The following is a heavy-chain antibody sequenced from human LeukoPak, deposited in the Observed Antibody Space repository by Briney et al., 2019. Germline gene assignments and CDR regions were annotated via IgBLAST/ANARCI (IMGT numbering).Heavy chain of an antibody. CDR3: ARGPLGYCSSTSCPGFDP. V-gene: IGHV1-69*02. J-gene: IGHJ5*02. Sequence: SVKVSCKXPGGTFSSYTISWVRQAPRQGLEWMGRIIPILGIANYSQKFQGRVTITADKSKSTDYMELSSLRSEDTAVYYCARGPLGYCSSTSCPGFDPWGQGTLVTVSS. CDR1: GGTFSSYT. D-gene: IGHD2-2*01. CDR2: IIPILGIA.